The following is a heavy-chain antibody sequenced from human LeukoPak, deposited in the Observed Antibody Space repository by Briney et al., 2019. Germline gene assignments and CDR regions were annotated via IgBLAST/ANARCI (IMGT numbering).Heavy chain of an antibody. J-gene: IGHJ3*02. Sequence: GGSLRLSCAASRFTFSRYAMSWLRHAPGKGLEWVSGNSDSVDITYYADSVKGRFTISRDNSKNTLYVQMNSLRVGDTAVYYCAKDRRGGSYYAATLDIWGQGTMVTVSS. D-gene: IGHD1-26*01. CDR1: RFTFSRYA. CDR3: AKDRRGGSYYAATLDI. V-gene: IGHV3-23*01. CDR2: NSDSVDIT.